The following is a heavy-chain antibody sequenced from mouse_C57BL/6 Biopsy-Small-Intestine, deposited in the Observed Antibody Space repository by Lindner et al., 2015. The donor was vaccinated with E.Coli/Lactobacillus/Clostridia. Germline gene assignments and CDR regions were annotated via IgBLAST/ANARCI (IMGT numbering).Heavy chain of an antibody. D-gene: IGHD1-3*01. CDR3: ARESGQTGLDY. J-gene: IGHJ2*01. CDR1: GFSLTNYA. Sequence: VQLQESGPGLVAPSQSLSITCTVSGFSLTNYAVHWVRQSPGKGLEWLGAIWTDGTTDYNSAFISRLSISKDNSKSQVFFKLNSLQADDTAIYYCARESGQTGLDYWGQGATLTVSS. V-gene: IGHV2-4-1*01. CDR2: IWTDGTT.